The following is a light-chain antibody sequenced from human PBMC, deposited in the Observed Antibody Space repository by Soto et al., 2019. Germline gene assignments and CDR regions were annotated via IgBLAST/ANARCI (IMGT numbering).Light chain of an antibody. J-gene: IGLJ1*01. CDR3: SSYTTISTYV. CDR2: DVR. CDR1: RMIVGGYNY. Sequence: ARTRPAPGSGPPGQSFTSSATETRMIVGGYNYVSWYQQHPGKAPKLMIYDVRNRPSGVSNRFSGSKSVNTASLTISGLQAEDEADYYCSSYTTISTYVFGTGTKVTVL. V-gene: IGLV2-14*01.